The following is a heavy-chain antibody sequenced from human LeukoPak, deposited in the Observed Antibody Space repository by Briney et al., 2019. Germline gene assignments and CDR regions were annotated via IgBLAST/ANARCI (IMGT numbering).Heavy chain of an antibody. CDR2: IRSKANSYAT. J-gene: IGHJ4*02. CDR3: TRLGERGFDY. V-gene: IGHV3-73*01. D-gene: IGHD3-16*01. CDR1: GFSFSGSA. Sequence: GGSLKLSCAASGFSFSGSAIHWVRLASGKGLEWVGRIRSKANSYATAYAASVKGRFTISRDDSKNTAYLQMNSLKTEDTAVYDCTRLGERGFDYWGQGTLVTVSS.